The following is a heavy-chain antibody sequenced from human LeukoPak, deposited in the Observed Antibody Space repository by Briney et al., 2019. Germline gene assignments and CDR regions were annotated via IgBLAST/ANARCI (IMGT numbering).Heavy chain of an antibody. CDR3: AKVLIAAAGYYFDY. Sequence: GGSLRLSCAASGFTFSSYSMNWVRQAPGKGLEWVSYISSSSSTIYYADSVKGRFTISRDNSKNTLYLQMNSLRAEDTAVYYCAKVLIAAAGYYFDYWGQGTLVTVSS. J-gene: IGHJ4*02. D-gene: IGHD6-13*01. CDR1: GFTFSSYS. V-gene: IGHV3-48*01. CDR2: ISSSSSTI.